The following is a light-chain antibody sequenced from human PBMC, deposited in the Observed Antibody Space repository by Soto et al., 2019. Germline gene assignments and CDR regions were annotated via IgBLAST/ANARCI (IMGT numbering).Light chain of an antibody. CDR2: GNS. Sequence: QSVLTQPPSVSGAPGQRVTISCTGRSSNIGAGYDVHWYQQLPGTAPKLLISGNSNRPSGVPDRFSGSKSGTSASLAITGLQAEDEADYYCQSYDSSLSGYVFGTGTKRIVL. CDR1: SSNIGAGYD. CDR3: QSYDSSLSGYV. V-gene: IGLV1-40*01. J-gene: IGLJ1*01.